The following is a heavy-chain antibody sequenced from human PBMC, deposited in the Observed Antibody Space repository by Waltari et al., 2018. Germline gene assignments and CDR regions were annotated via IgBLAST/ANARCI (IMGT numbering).Heavy chain of an antibody. CDR1: GYSISSGYY. CDR2: IYHSGST. CDR3: ARDAGRPELEGELDAFDI. Sequence: QVQLQESGPGLVKPSETLSLTCAVSGYSISSGYYWGWIRQPPGKGLEWIGSIYHSGSTYYNPSLKSRVTISVDTSKNQFSLKLSSVTAADTAVYYCARDAGRPELEGELDAFDIWGQGTMVTVSS. J-gene: IGHJ3*02. V-gene: IGHV4-38-2*02. D-gene: IGHD1-26*01.